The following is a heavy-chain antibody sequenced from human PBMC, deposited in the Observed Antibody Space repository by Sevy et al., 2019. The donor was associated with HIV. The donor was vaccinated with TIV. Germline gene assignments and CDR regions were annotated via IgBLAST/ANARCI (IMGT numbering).Heavy chain of an antibody. V-gene: IGHV3-15*01. D-gene: IGHD2-2*01. J-gene: IGHJ4*02. CDR1: EFIFTNAW. CDR2: IKSKTNGGPT. CDR3: TTDLEYQLERYYFNY. Sequence: GGSLRLSCAASEFIFTNAWMSWVRQAPGKGLEWVGRIKSKTNGGPTDYAAPVEGRFTISRDDSKKTLYLQMNSLKTEDTAVYYCTTDLEYQLERYYFNYWGQGTLVTVSS.